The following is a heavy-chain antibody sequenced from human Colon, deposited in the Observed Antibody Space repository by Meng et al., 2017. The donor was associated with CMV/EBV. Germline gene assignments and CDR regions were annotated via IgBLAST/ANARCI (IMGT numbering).Heavy chain of an antibody. CDR3: AKGADFHDFWSGFAY. J-gene: IGHJ4*02. V-gene: IGHV3-23*01. CDR2: ISGSGVTT. CDR1: GFTFNDFD. D-gene: IGHD3-3*01. Sequence: SCSASGFTFNDFDMTWVRQAPGKGLEWVSSISGSGVTTYYSDAVKGRFTISRDNSRNTLYLQINSLRADDTAVYYCAKGADFHDFWSGFAYWGQGAVVTVSS.